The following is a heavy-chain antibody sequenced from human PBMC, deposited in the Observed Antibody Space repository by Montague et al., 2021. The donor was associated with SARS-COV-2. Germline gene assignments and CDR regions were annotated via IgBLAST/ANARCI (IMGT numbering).Heavy chain of an antibody. Sequence: SETLSLTCTVSGGSIRTSSYYWGWIRRPPGNGLDWIGSIYYSGSTYYNPSLKSRVTISVDTSKNQFSLKLSSVTAADTAVYYCAMRGGALDAFDIWGQGTMVIVSS. CDR3: AMRGGALDAFDI. CDR1: GGSIRTSSYY. CDR2: IYYSGST. D-gene: IGHD4-17*01. V-gene: IGHV4-39*01. J-gene: IGHJ3*02.